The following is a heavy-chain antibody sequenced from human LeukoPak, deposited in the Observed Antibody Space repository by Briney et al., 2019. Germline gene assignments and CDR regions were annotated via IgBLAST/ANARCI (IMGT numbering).Heavy chain of an antibody. Sequence: PGGSLRLSCAASGFTFSSYGMHWVRQAPGKGLEWVAVISYDGSNKYYADSVKGRFTISRDNSKNTLYLQMNSLRAEDTAVYYCARGNDYGDYGVDYWGQGTLVTVSS. CDR2: ISYDGSNK. CDR3: ARGNDYGDYGVDY. D-gene: IGHD4-17*01. CDR1: GFTFSSYG. V-gene: IGHV3-30*03. J-gene: IGHJ4*02.